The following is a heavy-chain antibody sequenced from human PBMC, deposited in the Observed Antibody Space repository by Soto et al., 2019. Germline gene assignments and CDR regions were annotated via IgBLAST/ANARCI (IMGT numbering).Heavy chain of an antibody. CDR2: IWHTWST. CDR3: ATIYDSSGYYYGNNWFDP. CDR1: GASISSGDYY. D-gene: IGHD3-22*01. J-gene: IGHJ5*02. Sequence: QVQLQESGPGLVKPSQTLSLTCNVSGASISSGDYYWSWIRQHPGKGLEWIGYIWHTWSTYYNPSLKSRITISVDTSKNPFSLKLSSVTAADTAVYFCATIYDSSGYYYGNNWFDPWGQGTLVTVSS. V-gene: IGHV4-31*03.